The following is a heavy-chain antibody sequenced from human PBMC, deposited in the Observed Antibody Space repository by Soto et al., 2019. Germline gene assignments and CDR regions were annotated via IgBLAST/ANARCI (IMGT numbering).Heavy chain of an antibody. V-gene: IGHV4-4*07. CDR3: ASDQINQNVFDF. CDR1: GVSISGYY. J-gene: IGHJ3*01. Sequence: PSETLSLTCSVAGVSISGYYWTWIRQTAGKGLEWIGRMYISGSTNYNPSLKSRATMSIDTSKNSFSLKLRSVTAADTAVYYCASDQINQNVFDFWGQGTMVTVSS. CDR2: MYISGST.